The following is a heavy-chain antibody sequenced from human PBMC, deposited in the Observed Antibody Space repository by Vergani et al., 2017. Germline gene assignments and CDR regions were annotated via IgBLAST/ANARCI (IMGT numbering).Heavy chain of an antibody. D-gene: IGHD3-10*01. Sequence: QITLKESGPVLVKPTETLTLTCTVSGFSLSNARMGVSWIRQPPGKALEWLAHIFSNDEKSYSTSLKSRLTISKDTSKSQVVLTMTNMDPVDTATYYCARIRSDYPSYYDGTGRGDAFDIWGQGTMVTVSS. V-gene: IGHV2-26*01. CDR3: ARIRSDYPSYYDGTGRGDAFDI. J-gene: IGHJ3*02. CDR2: IFSNDEK. CDR1: GFSLSNARMG.